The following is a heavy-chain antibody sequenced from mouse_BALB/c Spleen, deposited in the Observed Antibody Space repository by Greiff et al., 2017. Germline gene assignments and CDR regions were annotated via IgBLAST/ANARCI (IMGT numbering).Heavy chain of an antibody. V-gene: IGHV1-54*01. D-gene: IGHD1-1*01. CDR3: ARSWGSSSYFDY. Sequence: QVQLQQSGAELVRPGTSVKVSCKASGYAFTNYLIEWVKQRPGQGLEWIGVINPGSGGTNYNEKFKGKATLTADKSSSTAYMQLSSLTSDDSAVYFCARSWGSSSYFDYWGQSATLTVSS. CDR1: GYAFTNYL. CDR2: INPGSGGT. J-gene: IGHJ2*01.